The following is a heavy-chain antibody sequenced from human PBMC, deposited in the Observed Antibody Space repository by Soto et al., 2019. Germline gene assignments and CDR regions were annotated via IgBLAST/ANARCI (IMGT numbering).Heavy chain of an antibody. CDR2: ISSSSSTI. Sequence: GGSLRLSCAASGFTFSSYSMNWVRQAPGKGLEWVSYISSSSSTIYYADSVKGRFTISRDNAKNSLYLQMNSLRAEDAAVYYCAVLMGYYDSSGQDAFDIWGQGTMVTVSS. D-gene: IGHD3-22*01. CDR3: AVLMGYYDSSGQDAFDI. CDR1: GFTFSSYS. J-gene: IGHJ3*02. V-gene: IGHV3-48*04.